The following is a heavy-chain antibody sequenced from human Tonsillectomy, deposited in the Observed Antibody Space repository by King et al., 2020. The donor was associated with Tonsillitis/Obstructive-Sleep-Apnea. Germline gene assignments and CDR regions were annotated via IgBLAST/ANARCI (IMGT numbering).Heavy chain of an antibody. D-gene: IGHD3-22*01. CDR1: GGSISTGGYY. V-gene: IGHV4-31*03. CDR2: IYYSGST. J-gene: IGHJ5*02. CDR3: ARGVDYCDSSGQNNWFDP. Sequence: QLQESGPGLVKPSQTLSLTCTVSGGSISTGGYYWSWIRQHPGKGLEWIGYIYYSGSTYYNPSLKSRVTISVDTSKNQFSLKLSSVTAADTAVYYCARGVDYCDSSGQNNWFDPWGQGTLVTVSS.